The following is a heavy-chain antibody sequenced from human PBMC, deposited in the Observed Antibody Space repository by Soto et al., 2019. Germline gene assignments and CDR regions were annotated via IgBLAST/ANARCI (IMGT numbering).Heavy chain of an antibody. Sequence: QITLKESGPTLVKPTQTLTLTRTFSGFSLTTSGVGVGWIRQPPGKALEWLALIYWDDEKRYSPSLKSRLSITKDTSNNQVVLTMTNMDPVDTATYFCAHSPLGQLLLYFDFWGQGTLVTVSS. CDR1: GFSLTTSGVG. V-gene: IGHV2-5*02. CDR2: IYWDDEK. J-gene: IGHJ4*02. CDR3: AHSPLGQLLLYFDF. D-gene: IGHD1-1*01.